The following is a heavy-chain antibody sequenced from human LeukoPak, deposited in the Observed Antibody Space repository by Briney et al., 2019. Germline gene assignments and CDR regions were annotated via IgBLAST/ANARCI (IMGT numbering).Heavy chain of an antibody. CDR3: ARTWGVIVSAFDI. CDR2: IYHSGST. Sequence: SETLPLTCAVSGGSISSSDWWSWVRQPPGKGLEWIGEIYHSGSTNYNPSLKSRVTISVDKSKNQFSLKLSSVTAADTAVYYCARTWGVIVSAFDIWGQGTMVTVSS. D-gene: IGHD3-16*02. J-gene: IGHJ3*02. CDR1: GGSISSSDW. V-gene: IGHV4-4*02.